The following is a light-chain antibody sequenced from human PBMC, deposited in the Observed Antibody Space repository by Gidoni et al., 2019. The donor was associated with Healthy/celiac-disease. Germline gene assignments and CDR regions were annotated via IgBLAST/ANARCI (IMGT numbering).Light chain of an antibody. Sequence: EIVLTQSPGTLSLSPGERATLSCRASQSVSSSYLAWYQQKPGQAPRLLISGASSRAPGIPDRFSGSGSGTDFTLNISILEPEDFAVYYCQQYGSSRTFGQGTKVEIK. CDR3: QQYGSSRT. J-gene: IGKJ1*01. V-gene: IGKV3-20*01. CDR2: GAS. CDR1: QSVSSSY.